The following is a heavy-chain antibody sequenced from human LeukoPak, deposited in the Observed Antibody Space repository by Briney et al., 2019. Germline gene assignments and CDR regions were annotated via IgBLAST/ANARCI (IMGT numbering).Heavy chain of an antibody. CDR2: IYHSGST. Sequence: PSGTLSLTCAVSGGSISSSNWWSWVRQPPGKGLEWIGEIYHSGSTNYNPSLKSRVTISVDKSKNQFSLKLSSVTAADTAVYYCARGPRGVRGVIRHYYGMDVWGQGTTVTVSS. CDR1: GGSISSSNW. D-gene: IGHD3-10*01. CDR3: ARGPRGVRGVIRHYYGMDV. V-gene: IGHV4-4*02. J-gene: IGHJ6*02.